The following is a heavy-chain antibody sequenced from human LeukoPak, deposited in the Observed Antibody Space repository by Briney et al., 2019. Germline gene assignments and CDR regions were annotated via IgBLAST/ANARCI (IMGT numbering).Heavy chain of an antibody. J-gene: IGHJ4*02. V-gene: IGHV3-23*01. CDR2: ISTSGGST. Sequence: PGGSLRLSCAASGFTFSSYAMSWVRQAPGKGLEWVSAISTSGGSTYYADSVKGRFTISRDNSKNTLYLQMNGLSAEDTAVYYCAKRASPPYYFDYWGQGTLVTVSS. CDR3: AKRASPPYYFDY. CDR1: GFTFSSYA.